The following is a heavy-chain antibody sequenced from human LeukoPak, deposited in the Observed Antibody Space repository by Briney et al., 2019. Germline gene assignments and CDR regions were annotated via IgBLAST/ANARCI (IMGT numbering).Heavy chain of an antibody. J-gene: IGHJ4*02. V-gene: IGHV1-69*13. CDR3: ARESDVDTAMFVYYFDY. D-gene: IGHD5-18*01. Sequence: GASVKVSCKASAGTFSSYAISWVRQAPGQGLEWMGGIIPIFGTANYAQKFQGRVTITADESTSTAYMELSSLRSEDTAVYYCARESDVDTAMFVYYFDYWGQGTLVTVSS. CDR2: IIPIFGTA. CDR1: AGTFSSYA.